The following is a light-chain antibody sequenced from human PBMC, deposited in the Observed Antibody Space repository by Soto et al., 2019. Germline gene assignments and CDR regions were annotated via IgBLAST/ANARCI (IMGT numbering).Light chain of an antibody. V-gene: IGKV3-20*01. J-gene: IGKJ4*01. CDR1: QSVSSSY. Sequence: EIVLTQSPDTLSLSPGERATLSCRASQSVSSSYLAWYQQKPGQAPRLLIYDASSRATGIPDRFSGSGSGTDFTLTISRLEPEDFAVYYCQQYGSSPLTLGGGTKVEIK. CDR2: DAS. CDR3: QQYGSSPLT.